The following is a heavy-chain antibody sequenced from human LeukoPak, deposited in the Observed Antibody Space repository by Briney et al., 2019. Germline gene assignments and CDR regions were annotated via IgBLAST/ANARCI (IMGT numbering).Heavy chain of an antibody. CDR2: IYYSGST. D-gene: IGHD1-26*01. CDR1: GGSISRYY. J-gene: IGHJ6*03. Sequence: PSETLSLTCTVSGGSISRYYWSWIRQPPGKGLEWIGYIYYSGSTNYNPSLKSRVTISVDTSKNQFSLKLSSVTAADTAVYYCARDPYNGGYGDSYYYYMDVWGKGTTVTISS. CDR3: ARDPYNGGYGDSYYYYMDV. V-gene: IGHV4-59*01.